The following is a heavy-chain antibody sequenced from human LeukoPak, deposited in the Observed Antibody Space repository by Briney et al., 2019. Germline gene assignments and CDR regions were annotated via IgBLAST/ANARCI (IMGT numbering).Heavy chain of an antibody. CDR2: INTKSGRT. Sequence: ASVKVSCKTSGYSFTDYYIHWVRQAPGQGLEWMGWINTKSGRTSSARKFQGRVTMTRDPSITTVYMDMAWLTSDNTAIYFCARADFIDAGPYLIGPWGQGTLVTVSS. CDR3: ARADFIDAGPYLIGP. CDR1: GYSFTDYY. J-gene: IGHJ5*02. D-gene: IGHD3-3*01. V-gene: IGHV1-2*02.